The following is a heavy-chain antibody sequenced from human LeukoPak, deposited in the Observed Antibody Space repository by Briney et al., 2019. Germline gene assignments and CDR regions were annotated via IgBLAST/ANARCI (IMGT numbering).Heavy chain of an antibody. CDR1: GFTFSSYG. CDR2: ISGSGDST. V-gene: IGHV3-23*01. J-gene: IGHJ4*02. CDR3: AKEGRYCSSTSCYGFDC. Sequence: GGSLRLSCAASGFTFSSYGMSWVRQGPGKGLEWVSAISGSGDSTYYADSVKGRFTISRDNSKNTLYLQMNSLRAEDTAIYYCAKEGRYCSSTSCYGFDCWGQGTLVTVSS. D-gene: IGHD2-2*01.